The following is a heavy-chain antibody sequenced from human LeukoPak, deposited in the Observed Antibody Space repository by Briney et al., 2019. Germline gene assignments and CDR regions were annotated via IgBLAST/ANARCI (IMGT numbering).Heavy chain of an antibody. CDR2: ISSSSSYI. V-gene: IGHV3-21*01. CDR1: GFTFSSYS. CDR3: ARIWDNMDYYYYGMDV. Sequence: GGSLRLSCAASGFTFSSYSMNWVRQAPGKGLEWVSSISSSSSYIYYADSVKGRFTISRDNAKNSLYLQMNSLRAEDTAVYYCARIWDNMDYYYYGMDVWGQGTTVTVSS. D-gene: IGHD3-16*01. J-gene: IGHJ6*02.